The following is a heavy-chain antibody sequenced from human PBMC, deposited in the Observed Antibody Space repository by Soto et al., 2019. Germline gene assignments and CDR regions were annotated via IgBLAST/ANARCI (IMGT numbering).Heavy chain of an antibody. D-gene: IGHD4-17*01. J-gene: IGHJ4*02. CDR1: GGPFSSYA. Sequence: GXSVKVSCKASGGPFSSYAIIWVRQAPGQGLEWMGGIIPIFGTANYAQKFQCRVTITADESTSTAYMELSSLRSEDTAVYYCARFGLGYGDYGLDYWGQRTLVTVPS. V-gene: IGHV1-69*01. CDR3: ARFGLGYGDYGLDY. CDR2: IIPIFGTA.